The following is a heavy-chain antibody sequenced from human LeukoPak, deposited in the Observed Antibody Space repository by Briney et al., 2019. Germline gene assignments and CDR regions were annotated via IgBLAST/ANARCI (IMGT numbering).Heavy chain of an antibody. V-gene: IGHV4-59*08. J-gene: IGHJ6*03. CDR3: ARQMGLYYYYYMDV. D-gene: IGHD2-8*01. Sequence: TSETLSLTCTVSGGSISSSYYWSWIRQPPGKGLEWIGYIYYSGSTDYNPSLKSRVTISVDTSKNQFSLKLSSVTAADTAVYYCARQMGLYYYYYMDVWGKGTTVTVSS. CDR1: GGSISSSYY. CDR2: IYYSGST.